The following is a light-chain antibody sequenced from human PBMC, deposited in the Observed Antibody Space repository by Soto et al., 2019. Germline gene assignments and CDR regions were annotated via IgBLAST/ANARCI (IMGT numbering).Light chain of an antibody. CDR3: MHGTYRRT. V-gene: IGKV2-30*02. J-gene: IGKJ1*01. Sequence: DIVMTQSPLSLPVTLGQPASISCRSSQSLVHGDGNTYLNWYLQRPGQSPRRLIYRVSNRDSEVPERFSGSGSGTDFTLQISRVESEDVGVYYCMHGTYRRTFGQGTKVEIK. CDR1: QSLVHGDGNTY. CDR2: RVS.